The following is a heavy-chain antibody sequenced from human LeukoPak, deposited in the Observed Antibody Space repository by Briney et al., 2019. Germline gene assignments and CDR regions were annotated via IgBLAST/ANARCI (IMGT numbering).Heavy chain of an antibody. D-gene: IGHD2-15*01. CDR2: MNPNSGNT. J-gene: IGHJ3*02. V-gene: IGHV1-8*01. CDR1: GYTFTSYD. CDR3: ASSSGGSCYDCSDAFDI. Sequence: ASVKVSXKASGYTFTSYDIDWVRQATGQGLEWMGWMNPNSGNTGYAQKFQGRVTMTRNTSISTAYMELSSLRSEDTAVYYCASSSGGSCYDCSDAFDIWGQGTMVTVSS.